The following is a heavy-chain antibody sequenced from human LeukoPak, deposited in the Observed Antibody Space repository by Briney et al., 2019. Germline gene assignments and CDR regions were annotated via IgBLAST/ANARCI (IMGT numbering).Heavy chain of an antibody. D-gene: IGHD5-18*01. V-gene: IGHV1-2*02. CDR1: GYTFTGYY. CDR2: INPNSGGT. Sequence: ASVKVSCKASGYTFTGYYMHWMRQAPGQGLEWMGWINPNSGGTNYAQKFQGRVTMTRDTSITTAYMELSRLTSDDTAVYYCARTRGGYSYGYPGYFQHWGQGTLVTVPS. CDR3: ARTRGGYSYGYPGYFQH. J-gene: IGHJ1*01.